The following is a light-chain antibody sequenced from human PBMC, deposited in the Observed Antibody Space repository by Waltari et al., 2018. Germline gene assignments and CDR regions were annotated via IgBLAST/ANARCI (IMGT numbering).Light chain of an antibody. CDR1: PGFGGS. Sequence: DIQMTQSPSTLSASVGDRVTITCRPSPGFGGSLAWFQQKPGKAPKLLIYDASTLEPGVPSRFSGSGSGTEFTLTVSSLQPDDFATYYCQQYNNFPFTFGPGTTV. V-gene: IGKV1-5*01. CDR3: QQYNNFPFT. J-gene: IGKJ3*01. CDR2: DAS.